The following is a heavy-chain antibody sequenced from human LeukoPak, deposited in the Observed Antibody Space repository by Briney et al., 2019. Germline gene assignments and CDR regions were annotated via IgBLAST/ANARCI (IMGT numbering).Heavy chain of an antibody. J-gene: IGHJ4*02. Sequence: KPGGSLRLSCAASGFTFSSYSMNWVRQAPGKGLEWVSSISCSSNYIYYADSVKGRFTISRDNAKNSLYLQMNSLRAEDTAVYYCARDTTNDYGDSSEWGFDYWGQGTLVTVSS. CDR1: GFTFSSYS. D-gene: IGHD4-17*01. CDR3: ARDTTNDYGDSSEWGFDY. CDR2: ISCSSNYI. V-gene: IGHV3-21*01.